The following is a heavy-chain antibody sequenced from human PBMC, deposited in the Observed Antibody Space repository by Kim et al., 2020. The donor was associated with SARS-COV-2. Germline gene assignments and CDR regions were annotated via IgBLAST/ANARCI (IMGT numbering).Heavy chain of an antibody. J-gene: IGHJ6*02. V-gene: IGHV3-30*01. Sequence: DTLKGRFTIDGDTSKNTLYLKMTGLRREDTAVYYCARDSLGSIDVWGQGTTVTVSS. CDR3: ARDSLGSIDV.